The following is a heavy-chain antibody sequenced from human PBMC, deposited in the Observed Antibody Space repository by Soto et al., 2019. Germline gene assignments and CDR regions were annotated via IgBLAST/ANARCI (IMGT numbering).Heavy chain of an antibody. D-gene: IGHD3-16*01. CDR1: GFTFSSYA. J-gene: IGHJ4*02. CDR3: AVLGDYIWRRNY. V-gene: IGHV3-23*01. CDR2: ISGRGGST. Sequence: EVQLLESGGGLVQPGGSLRLSCAASGFTFSSYAMSWVRQAPGKGLEWVSAISGRGGSTYYADSVKGRFTISRDNSKNTLYLQMNSLRAEDTAVYYCAVLGDYIWRRNYWGQGTLVTVSS.